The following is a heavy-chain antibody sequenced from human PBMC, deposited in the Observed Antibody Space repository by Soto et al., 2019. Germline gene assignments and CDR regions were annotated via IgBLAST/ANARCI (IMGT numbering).Heavy chain of an antibody. V-gene: IGHV3-30*18. D-gene: IGHD6-13*01. CDR3: AKEEQGLAAAGKNYYYYAMAV. J-gene: IGHJ6*02. Sequence: QVQLVESGGGVVQPGRSLRLSCAASGFTFSSYGMHWVRQAPGKGLEWVAVISYDGSNKYYADSVKGRFTISRDNSKNTLYLQMNSLKAEDTAVYYCAKEEQGLAAAGKNYYYYAMAVWGQGTTVTVSS. CDR2: ISYDGSNK. CDR1: GFTFSSYG.